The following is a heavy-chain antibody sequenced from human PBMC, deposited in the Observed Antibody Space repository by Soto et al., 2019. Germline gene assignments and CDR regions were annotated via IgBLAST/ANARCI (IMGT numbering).Heavy chain of an antibody. Sequence: PGGSLRLSCAASGFTFSSYAMHWVRQAPGKGLEWVAVISYDGSNKYYADSVKGRFTISRDNSKNTLYLQMNSLRAEDTAVYYCARIAAAGPDYYYYGMDVWGQGTTVTVSS. CDR3: ARIAAAGPDYYYYGMDV. D-gene: IGHD6-13*01. CDR1: GFTFSSYA. V-gene: IGHV3-30-3*01. CDR2: ISYDGSNK. J-gene: IGHJ6*02.